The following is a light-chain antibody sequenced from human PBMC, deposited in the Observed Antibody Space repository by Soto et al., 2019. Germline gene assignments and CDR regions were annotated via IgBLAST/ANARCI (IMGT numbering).Light chain of an antibody. V-gene: IGKV3-15*01. J-gene: IGKJ5*01. Sequence: EIVLTQSPATLSLSPGQRATLSCKASQSVSSNLACYQQKPGQAPRLLFYGASTRATGLPARFSGSGSGTEFTLTINSLQAEDSAVYYCQQYYNWPRTFGQGTRLEI. CDR1: QSVSSN. CDR3: QQYYNWPRT. CDR2: GAS.